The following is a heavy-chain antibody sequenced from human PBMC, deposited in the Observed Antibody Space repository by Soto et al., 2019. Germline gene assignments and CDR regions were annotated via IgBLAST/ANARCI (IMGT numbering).Heavy chain of an antibody. CDR1: GFNFRGYG. V-gene: IGHV3-33*01. J-gene: IGHJ4*02. CDR2: TRHDGSNT. CDR3: ARDGVGITTFFGYFDY. Sequence: QVQLVQSGGGVVQPGRSLRLSCEASGFNFRGYGMHWVRQAPGKGLEWVAITRHDGSNTYYADSVRGRFTISRDNSKNTLYLQMNSLRVEDTALYYCARDGVGITTFFGYFDYWGQGTLIPVSS. D-gene: IGHD1-26*01.